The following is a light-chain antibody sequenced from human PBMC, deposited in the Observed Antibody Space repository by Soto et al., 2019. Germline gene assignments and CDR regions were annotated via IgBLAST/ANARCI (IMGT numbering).Light chain of an antibody. CDR3: CSYAGSTTFV. CDR1: SSDVGNYNL. J-gene: IGLJ2*01. CDR2: EGS. V-gene: IGLV2-23*03. Sequence: QSALTQPASVSGSPGQSITISCTGTSSDVGNYNLVSWYQQHPGKAPKLMIYEGSKRPSGVSNRFSASKSGNTASLTISGLQAEDEDVYFCCSYAGSTTFVFGGGTKLTVL.